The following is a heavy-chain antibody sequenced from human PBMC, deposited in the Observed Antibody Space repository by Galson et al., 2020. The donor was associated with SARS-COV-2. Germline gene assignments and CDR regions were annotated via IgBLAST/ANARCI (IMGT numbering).Heavy chain of an antibody. Sequence: KIGESLKISCAASGFTFSSYSMNWVRQAPGKGLEWVSSISSSSSYIYYADSVKGRFTISRDNAKNSLYLQMNSLRAEDTAVYYCARGRGMITFGGVIDDYYYGMDVWGQGTTVTVSS. V-gene: IGHV3-21*01. CDR1: GFTFSSYS. CDR3: ARGRGMITFGGVIDDYYYGMDV. J-gene: IGHJ6*02. D-gene: IGHD3-16*02. CDR2: ISSSSSYI.